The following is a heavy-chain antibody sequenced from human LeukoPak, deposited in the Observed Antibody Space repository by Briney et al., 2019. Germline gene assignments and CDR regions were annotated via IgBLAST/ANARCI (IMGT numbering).Heavy chain of an antibody. D-gene: IGHD1-26*01. J-gene: IGHJ6*03. CDR2: IKSKTDGGTT. Sequence: GGSLRLSCAASGFTFSNAWMSWVRQAPGKGLEWVGRIKSKTDGGTTDYAAPVKGRFTISRDDSKNTLYLQMNSLKTEDTAVYYCTTRSPYSGSSLNYYYYYYMDVWGKGTTVTVSS. V-gene: IGHV3-15*01. CDR3: TTRSPYSGSSLNYYYYYYMDV. CDR1: GFTFSNAW.